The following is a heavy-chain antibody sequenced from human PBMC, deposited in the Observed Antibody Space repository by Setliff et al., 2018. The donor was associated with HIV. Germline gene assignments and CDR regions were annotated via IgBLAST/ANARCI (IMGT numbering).Heavy chain of an antibody. D-gene: IGHD3-3*01. J-gene: IGHJ3*02. CDR1: GYTFTSYG. Sequence: VASVKVSCKASGYTFTSYGISWVRQAPGQGLEWVGWISAYSGNTNYAQKLQGRVTMTTDTSTSTAYMELRSLRSDDTAVYYCARVAWYYSFWSGLGDAFDIWGQGTMVT. V-gene: IGHV1-18*01. CDR3: ARVAWYYSFWSGLGDAFDI. CDR2: ISAYSGNT.